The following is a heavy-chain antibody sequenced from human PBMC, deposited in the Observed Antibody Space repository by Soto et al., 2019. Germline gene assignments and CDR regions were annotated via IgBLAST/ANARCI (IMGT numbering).Heavy chain of an antibody. CDR1: GFTFSSYW. V-gene: IGHV3-7*04. CDR2: IRYDGSEK. J-gene: IGHJ4*02. D-gene: IGHD6-19*01. CDR3: ARGEQWLVRWVY. Sequence: EVQLVEAGGSLVQPGGSLRLSCAASGFTFSSYWMSWVRQAPGKGLEWVANIRYDGSEKYYVDSVKGRFTISRDNAKNSVYLQMNSLRDEATAVYYCARGEQWLVRWVYWGQGPLVTVSS.